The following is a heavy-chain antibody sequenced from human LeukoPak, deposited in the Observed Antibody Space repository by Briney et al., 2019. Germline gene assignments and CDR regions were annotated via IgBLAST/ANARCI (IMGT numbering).Heavy chain of an antibody. V-gene: IGHV3-66*01. J-gene: IGHJ3*02. CDR3: ARSSFRITIFGVVLNDAFDI. Sequence: GGSLRLSCAASGFTFSSYAMSWVRQAPGKGLEWVSVIYSGGSTYYADSVKGRFTISRDNSKNTLYLQMNSLRAEDTAVYYCARSSFRITIFGVVLNDAFDIWGQGTMVTVSS. CDR2: IYSGGST. CDR1: GFTFSSYA. D-gene: IGHD3-3*01.